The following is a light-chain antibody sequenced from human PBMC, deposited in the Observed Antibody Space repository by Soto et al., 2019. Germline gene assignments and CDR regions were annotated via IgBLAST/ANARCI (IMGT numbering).Light chain of an antibody. J-gene: IGKJ4*01. Sequence: DIVLTQSPLSLPVTPGEPASISCRASQSFLQSNGYNYLALFLQKPGQSPQLLIYLASTRAFVVPDRFSGSGSGTDFTLKISRGEAEDAGVYYCMQALQTPRTFGGGTQVPI. CDR2: LAS. CDR3: MQALQTPRT. V-gene: IGKV2-28*01. CDR1: QSFLQSNGYNY.